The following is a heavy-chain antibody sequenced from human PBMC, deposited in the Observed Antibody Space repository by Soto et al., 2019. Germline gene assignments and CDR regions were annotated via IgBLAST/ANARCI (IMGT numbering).Heavy chain of an antibody. Sequence: PGGSLRLSCAASGFTFSNYFCNWIRQPAGKGLEWIGRIDNSGSTNYNPSLKSRITMSADTSRNQFSLKLNSVTAADTAVYYCARGGQDFWSGPFDYWGQGALVTVSS. CDR2: IDNSGST. D-gene: IGHD3-3*01. J-gene: IGHJ4*02. CDR3: ARGGQDFWSGPFDY. CDR1: GFTFSNYF. V-gene: IGHV4-4*07.